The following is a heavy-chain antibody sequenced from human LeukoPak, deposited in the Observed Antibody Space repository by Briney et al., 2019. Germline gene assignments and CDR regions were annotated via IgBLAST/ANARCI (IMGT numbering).Heavy chain of an antibody. D-gene: IGHD2-15*01. V-gene: IGHV1-2*02. Sequence: GASVKVSRKASGYTFTGYYMHWVRQAPGQGLEWMGWINPNSGGTNYAQKFQGRVTMTRDTSISTAYMELSRLRSDDTAVYYCARDRAVVVVAAILSYWGQGTLVTVSS. CDR2: INPNSGGT. CDR1: GYTFTGYY. J-gene: IGHJ4*02. CDR3: ARDRAVVVVAAILSY.